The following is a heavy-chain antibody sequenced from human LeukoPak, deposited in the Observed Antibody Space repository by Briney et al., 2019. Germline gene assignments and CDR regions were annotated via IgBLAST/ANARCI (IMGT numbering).Heavy chain of an antibody. V-gene: IGHV1-2*06. Sequence: ASVKVSCKASGYTFTGHYIHWVRQAPGQGLEWMGRINPNSGGTNYAQKFQGRVTMTRDTSISTAYMELSRLRSDDTAVYYCARELVGRHAYYYYYYGMDVWGQGTTVTVSS. CDR3: ARELVGRHAYYYYYYGMDV. CDR1: GYTFTGHY. J-gene: IGHJ6*02. D-gene: IGHD6-13*01. CDR2: INPNSGGT.